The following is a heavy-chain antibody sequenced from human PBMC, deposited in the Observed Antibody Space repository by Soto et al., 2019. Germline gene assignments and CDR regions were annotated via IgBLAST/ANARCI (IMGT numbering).Heavy chain of an antibody. J-gene: IGHJ6*02. Sequence: QVQLQESGPGLVKPSQTLSLTCTVSGGSISSGGYYWSWIRQHPGKGLEWIGYIYYSGSTYYNPSLKSRVTISVDTSKNQFSLKLSSVPAADTAVYYCGVTGAYYYYGMDVWGQGTTVTVSS. CDR2: IYYSGST. CDR3: GVTGAYYYYGMDV. D-gene: IGHD5-18*01. CDR1: GGSISSGGYY. V-gene: IGHV4-31*03.